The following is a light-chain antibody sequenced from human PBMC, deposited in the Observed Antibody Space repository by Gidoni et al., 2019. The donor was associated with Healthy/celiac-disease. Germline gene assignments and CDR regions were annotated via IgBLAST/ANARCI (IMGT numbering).Light chain of an antibody. V-gene: IGLV3-21*02. CDR3: QVWDGSSDTLYV. CDR1: NIGSKS. CDR2: HDS. J-gene: IGLJ1*01. Sequence: SYVLTQPPSVSVAPGQTARISCGGNNIGSKSVHWYEQKPGQAPVLVVYHDSDRPSGIPERFSGSNSGNTATLTISGVEAGDEADYYCQVWDGSSDTLYVFGTGTKVTVL.